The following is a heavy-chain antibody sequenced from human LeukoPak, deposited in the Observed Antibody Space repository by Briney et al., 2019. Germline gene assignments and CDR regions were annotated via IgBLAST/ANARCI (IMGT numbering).Heavy chain of an antibody. J-gene: IGHJ5*02. Sequence: SETLSLTCTVSGGSISSYYWSWIRQPPGKGLEWIGYIYYSGSTNYNPSLKGRVTISVDTSKNQFSLKLSSVTAADTAVYYCAREVLVGATSWFDPWGQGTLVTVSS. V-gene: IGHV4-59*01. CDR3: AREVLVGATSWFDP. CDR2: IYYSGST. CDR1: GGSISSYY. D-gene: IGHD1-26*01.